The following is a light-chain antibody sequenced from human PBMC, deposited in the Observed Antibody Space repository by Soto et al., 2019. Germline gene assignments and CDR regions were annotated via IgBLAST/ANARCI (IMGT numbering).Light chain of an antibody. J-gene: IGKJ1*01. CDR2: DAS. CDR1: QSISGY. Sequence: IQVSKSPASLSASVGDRVTISCLASQSISGYLTWYQQKPGKAPNLLIFDASSLQSGVPSRFSGSGSGTEFTLTISSLQPDDFATYYCQQYNSYPWTFGQGTKVDI. CDR3: QQYNSYPWT. V-gene: IGKV1-5*01.